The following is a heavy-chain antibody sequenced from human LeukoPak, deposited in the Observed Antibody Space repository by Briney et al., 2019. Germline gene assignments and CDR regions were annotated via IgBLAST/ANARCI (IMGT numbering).Heavy chain of an antibody. J-gene: IGHJ3*02. D-gene: IGHD1-7*01. Sequence: GGSLRLSCAASGVTFSKFGMHWVREAPGKGLGWVAVISFDAKVSYYADSVKGRFTISRDNAKNSLYLQMNSLRAEDTAVYYCAREAHELGGAFDIWGQGTMVTVSS. CDR2: ISFDAKVS. CDR3: AREAHELGGAFDI. CDR1: GVTFSKFG. V-gene: IGHV3-30*03.